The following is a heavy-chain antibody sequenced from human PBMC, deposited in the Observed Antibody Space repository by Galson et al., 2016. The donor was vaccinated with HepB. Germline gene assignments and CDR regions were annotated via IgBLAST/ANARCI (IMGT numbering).Heavy chain of an antibody. D-gene: IGHD2-2*01. CDR1: GFTFSSYT. CDR3: ARDYYQLLPSARTFGVDV. J-gene: IGHJ6*02. Sequence: LRLSCAASGFTFSSYTMNWVRQAPGKGLEWVSSISSGNQYIYYSDSVRGRFTISRDNAKNSLYLQMDSLGTEDTAIYYCARDYYQLLPSARTFGVDVWGQGATVTVSS. V-gene: IGHV3-21*01. CDR2: ISSGNQYI.